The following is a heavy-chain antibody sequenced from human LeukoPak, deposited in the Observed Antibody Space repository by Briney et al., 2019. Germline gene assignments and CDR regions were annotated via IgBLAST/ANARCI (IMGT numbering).Heavy chain of an antibody. CDR3: AREGHSSSHYMDV. V-gene: IGHV4-59*01. D-gene: IGHD6-6*01. J-gene: IGHJ6*03. Sequence: MPSETLSLTCTVSGGSISSYYWSWIRQPPGKGLEWIRYIYYSGSTNYNPSLKSRVTISVDTSKNQFSLKLSSVTAADTAVYYCAREGHSSSHYMDVWGKGTTVTVSS. CDR1: GGSISSYY. CDR2: IYYSGST.